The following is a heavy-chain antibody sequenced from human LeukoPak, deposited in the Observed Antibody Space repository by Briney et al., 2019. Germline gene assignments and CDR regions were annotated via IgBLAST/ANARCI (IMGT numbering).Heavy chain of an antibody. D-gene: IGHD3-9*01. CDR3: ARCLPPTGYNRLDY. Sequence: ASVKVSCKASGHTFTGYYMHWVRQASGQGLEWIGWINPNSGAPNYAKKLQGRVTITRDTSINTAYMELSTLRSDDTAVYYCARCLPPTGYNRLDYWGQGTLVTVSS. CDR2: INPNSGAP. V-gene: IGHV1-2*02. J-gene: IGHJ4*02. CDR1: GHTFTGYY.